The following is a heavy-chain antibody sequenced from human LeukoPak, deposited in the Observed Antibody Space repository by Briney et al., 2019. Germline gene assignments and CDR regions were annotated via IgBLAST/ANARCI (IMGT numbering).Heavy chain of an antibody. J-gene: IGHJ4*02. Sequence: GGSLRLSCAASGFTFRNYAMSWVRQAPGKGLEWVSAISGSGGSTYYADSVKGRFAISRDNSKNTLYLQMNSLRAEDTAVYYCAKDRGYSGYAWAFDYWGQGTLVTVSS. CDR3: AKDRGYSGYAWAFDY. V-gene: IGHV3-23*01. D-gene: IGHD5-12*01. CDR2: ISGSGGST. CDR1: GFTFRNYA.